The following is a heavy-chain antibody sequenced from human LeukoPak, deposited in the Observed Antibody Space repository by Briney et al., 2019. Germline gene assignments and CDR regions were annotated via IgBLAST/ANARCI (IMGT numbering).Heavy chain of an antibody. CDR2: IYPGDSDT. D-gene: IGHD5-18*01. CDR1: GYSFTSYW. J-gene: IGHJ6*03. V-gene: IGHV5-51*01. Sequence: TGESLKISCKGSGYSFTSYWIGWVRQMPGKGPEWMGIIYPGDSDTRYSPSFQGQVTISADKSISTAYLQWSSLKASDTAMYYCARRVDTAMVSIPYYYYYYMDVWGKGTTVTVSS. CDR3: ARRVDTAMVSIPYYYYYYMDV.